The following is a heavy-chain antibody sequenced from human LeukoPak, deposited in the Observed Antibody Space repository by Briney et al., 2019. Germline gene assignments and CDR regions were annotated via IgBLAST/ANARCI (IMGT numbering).Heavy chain of an antibody. CDR3: ARFETARTTNAFDI. D-gene: IGHD4-11*01. J-gene: IGHJ3*02. CDR1: GFTFSAYS. CDR2: ITSSSSYM. V-gene: IGHV3-21*01. Sequence: GGSLRLSCAASGFTFSAYSMNWVRQAPGKGLDWFSSITSSSSYMYYADSVKGRFTISRDNAKNSLYLQMNSLRAEDTAVYYCARFETARTTNAFDIWGQGTMVTVSS.